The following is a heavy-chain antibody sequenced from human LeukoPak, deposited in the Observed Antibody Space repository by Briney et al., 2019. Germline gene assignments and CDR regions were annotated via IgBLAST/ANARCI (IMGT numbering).Heavy chain of an antibody. V-gene: IGHV3-23*01. CDR3: AKPSGNYFPFDY. J-gene: IGHJ4*02. Sequence: GGSLGLSCAASGFTFTSYGMSWVRQAPGKGLEWVSSISGTGGSPYYADSVKGRFTISRDNSENTVYLQMNSLRAEDTAVYYCAKPSGNYFPFDYWGQGTLVTVSS. CDR1: GFTFTSYG. CDR2: ISGTGGSP. D-gene: IGHD2/OR15-2a*01.